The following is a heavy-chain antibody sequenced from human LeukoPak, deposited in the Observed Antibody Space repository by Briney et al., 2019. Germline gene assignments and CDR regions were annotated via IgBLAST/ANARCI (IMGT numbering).Heavy chain of an antibody. V-gene: IGHV4-59*01. J-gene: IGHJ6*02. D-gene: IGHD4-17*01. CDR1: GVSISDSY. Sequence: SETLSLTCTVSGVSISDSYWSWIRQPPGKALEWIGFMYYDGGTNYSPSLKSRVTISLDTSKNQFSLQLTSVTAADTAVYYCARDSGDYHADHYKGLDVWGQGIMVTVSS. CDR2: MYYDGGT. CDR3: ARDSGDYHADHYKGLDV.